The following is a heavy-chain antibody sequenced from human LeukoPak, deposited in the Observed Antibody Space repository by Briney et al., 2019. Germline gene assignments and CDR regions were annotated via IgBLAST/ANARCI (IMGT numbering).Heavy chain of an antibody. V-gene: IGHV3-9*03. CDR3: AKGGDPDYYDSLDY. CDR2: ISWNSGSI. CDR1: GFTFDDYA. Sequence: PGRSLRLSCAASGFTFDDYAMHWVRQAPGKGLEWVSVISWNSGSIGYADSVKGRFTISRDNAKNSLYLQMNSLRAEDMAMYYCAKGGDPDYYDSLDYWGQGTLVTVSS. J-gene: IGHJ4*02. D-gene: IGHD3-22*01.